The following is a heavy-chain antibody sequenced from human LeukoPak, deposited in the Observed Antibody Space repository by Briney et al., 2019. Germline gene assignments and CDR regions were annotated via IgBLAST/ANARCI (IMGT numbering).Heavy chain of an antibody. Sequence: ASVKVSCKASGYTFTGYYMHWGRRAPGQGLEWMGWMNPNSGGTDTAQKFQGRVTMTRDTSISTAYMELSTLRSDDTAVYYCTRDHCTTTNCYEDYYYGMDVWGQGTTVTVSS. CDR1: GYTFTGYY. D-gene: IGHD2-2*01. V-gene: IGHV1-2*02. CDR3: TRDHCTTTNCYEDYYYGMDV. J-gene: IGHJ6*02. CDR2: MNPNSGGT.